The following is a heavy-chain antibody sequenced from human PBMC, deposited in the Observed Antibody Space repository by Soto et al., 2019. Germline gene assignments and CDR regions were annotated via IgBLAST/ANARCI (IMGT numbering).Heavy chain of an antibody. V-gene: IGHV4-31*03. D-gene: IGHD3-22*01. CDR3: AKNPGYYYDSTGYHFDY. J-gene: IGHJ4*02. Sequence: PSETLSLTCTVSGGSISSGGYYWNWIRQHPGKGLEWIGYIYHSGSTNYNPSLKSRVTISVDTSKNQFSLKLNSVTAADTAVYYCAKNPGYYYDSTGYHFDYWGQGTLVTVSS. CDR1: GGSISSGGYY. CDR2: IYHSGST.